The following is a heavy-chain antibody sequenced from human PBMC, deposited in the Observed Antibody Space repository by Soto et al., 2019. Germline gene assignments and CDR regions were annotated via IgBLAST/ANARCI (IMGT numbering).Heavy chain of an antibody. J-gene: IGHJ6*02. CDR2: ISAYNGNT. CDR1: GYTFTSYG. Sequence: ASVKVSCKASGYTFTSYGISWVRQALGQGLEWMGWISAYNGNTSYAQKLQGRVTMTTDTSTSTAYMELRSLRSDDTAVYYCAREGNCISTSCQYYSYGMDVRGQGPTVTVSS. CDR3: AREGNCISTSCQYYSYGMDV. D-gene: IGHD2-2*01. V-gene: IGHV1-18*01.